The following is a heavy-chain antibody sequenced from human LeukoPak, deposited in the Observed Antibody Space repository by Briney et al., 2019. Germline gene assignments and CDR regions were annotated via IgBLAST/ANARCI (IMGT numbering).Heavy chain of an antibody. CDR2: IKTNSGGT. D-gene: IGHD3-9*01. J-gene: IGHJ6*03. V-gene: IGHV1-2*06. Sequence: ASVKVSCKTSGYTFTVHYIHWLRHAPGQGLEWMGHIKTNSGGTIYAQKIQGRVTMTTDTSTSTAYMELRSLRSDDTAVYYCARDRVLRYFDWMDYYYYYFMDVWGKGTTVTVSS. CDR3: ARDRVLRYFDWMDYYYYYFMDV. CDR1: GYTFTVHY.